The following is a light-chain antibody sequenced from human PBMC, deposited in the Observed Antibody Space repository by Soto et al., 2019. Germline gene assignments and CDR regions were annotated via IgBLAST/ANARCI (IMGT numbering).Light chain of an antibody. V-gene: IGLV2-14*01. CDR2: EVS. J-gene: IGLJ3*02. Sequence: QSVLTQPASVSGSPGQSITISCTGTSSDVGGYNYLSWYQQHPGKAPRVMIYEVSNRPSGVSNRFSGSKSGNTASLTISGLQAEDEADYFCSSYTTSGTPVFGGGTKVTGL. CDR3: SSYTTSGTPV. CDR1: SSDVGGYNY.